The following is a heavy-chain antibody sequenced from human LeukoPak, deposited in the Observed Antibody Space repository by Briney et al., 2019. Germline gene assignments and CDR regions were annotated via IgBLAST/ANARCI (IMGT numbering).Heavy chain of an antibody. CDR3: ARALSG. CDR1: GFTFSNYW. CDR2: IKEDGSEK. J-gene: IGHJ4*02. Sequence: PGGSLRLSCAASGFTFSNYWMHWVRQAPGKGLEWVANIKEDGSEKYYVDSVKGRFSISRDNAKNSLYLQMNSQRAEDTAVYYCARALSGWGQGTLVTVSS. V-gene: IGHV3-7*03. D-gene: IGHD3-3*01.